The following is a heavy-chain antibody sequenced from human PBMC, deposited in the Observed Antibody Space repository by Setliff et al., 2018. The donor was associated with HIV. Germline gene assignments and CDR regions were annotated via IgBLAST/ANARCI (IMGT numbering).Heavy chain of an antibody. CDR2: IGNKDYGGTT. Sequence: GGSLRLSCTTSGFNFGHYGMSWVRQAPGKGLEWVSFIGNKDYGGTTHYAAPLKGRFTISRDDSKNTVYLQMNSLKPEDTAVYYCATKGRDVYSLEAPGWGQGTLVTVSS. J-gene: IGHJ4*02. D-gene: IGHD3-3*01. V-gene: IGHV3-49*04. CDR3: ATKGRDVYSLEAPG. CDR1: GFNFGHYG.